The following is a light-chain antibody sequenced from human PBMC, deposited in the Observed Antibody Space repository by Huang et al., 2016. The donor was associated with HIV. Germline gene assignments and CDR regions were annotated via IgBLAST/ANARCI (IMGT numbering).Light chain of an antibody. CDR1: QSVSNS. V-gene: IGKV3-11*01. CDR3: QQRTDWPPWT. J-gene: IGKJ1*01. Sequence: EVVLTQSPATLSLSPGERATLSCRASQSVSNSLAWFQQRPGPAPRLLIYDGSIRATGSPARFSGSGSGTDFTLTISSLEPEDFAVYYCQQRTDWPPWTFGQGTKVEIK. CDR2: DGS.